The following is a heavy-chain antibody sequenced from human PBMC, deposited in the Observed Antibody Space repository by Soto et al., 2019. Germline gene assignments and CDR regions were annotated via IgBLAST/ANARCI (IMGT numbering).Heavy chain of an antibody. Sequence: XGSLRLSCAASGFTFSSYDMHGVRQATGKGLEWVSAIGTAGDTYYPGSVKGRFTISRENAKNSLYLQMNSLRAGDTAVYYCARGKYSSGWSYDAFDIWGQGTMVTVSS. D-gene: IGHD6-19*01. CDR2: IGTAGDT. V-gene: IGHV3-13*01. CDR3: ARGKYSSGWSYDAFDI. CDR1: GFTFSSYD. J-gene: IGHJ3*02.